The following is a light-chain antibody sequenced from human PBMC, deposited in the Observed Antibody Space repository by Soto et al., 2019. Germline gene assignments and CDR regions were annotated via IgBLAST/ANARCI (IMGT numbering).Light chain of an antibody. V-gene: IGKV1-39*01. CDR1: QIISSY. Sequence: DIQMTQSPSSLSASVGDRVTITCRASQIISSYLNWYQQKPGKAPKLLIYTTSSLQSGVPSRFSGSGSGTDFTLTISSLQPEDFAPYYFQQSYSSPTFGQGTRREIK. CDR3: QQSYSSPT. CDR2: TTS. J-gene: IGKJ5*01.